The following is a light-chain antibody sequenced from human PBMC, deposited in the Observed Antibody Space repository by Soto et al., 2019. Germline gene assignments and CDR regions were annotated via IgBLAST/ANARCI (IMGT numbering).Light chain of an antibody. CDR2: EVS. CDR1: SSDVVGYNY. J-gene: IGLJ3*02. CDR3: TSYAGDTSLGV. Sequence: QSVLTQPPSASGSPGQSVTISCTGTSSDVVGYNYVSWYQQHPGKAPKLMIYEVSKRPSGVPDRFSGSKSGNTASLTVSGLQAEDEADYYCTSYAGDTSLGVLGGGTKLTVL. V-gene: IGLV2-8*01.